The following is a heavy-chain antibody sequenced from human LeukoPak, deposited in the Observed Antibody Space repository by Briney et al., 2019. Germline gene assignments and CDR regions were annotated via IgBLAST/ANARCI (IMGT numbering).Heavy chain of an antibody. CDR3: TRGGFRNYDILTDFDY. D-gene: IGHD3-9*01. CDR1: GFTFSRYW. CDR2: IRIKGYGGTT. J-gene: IGHJ4*02. V-gene: IGHV3-49*04. Sequence: GGSLRLSCAASGFTFSRYWMHWVRQAPGKGLEWVGVIRIKGYGGTTEYAASVKGRFTISRDDSKSIALLQMNSLKTEDTAVYYCTRGGFRNYDILTDFDYWGQGTLVTVSP.